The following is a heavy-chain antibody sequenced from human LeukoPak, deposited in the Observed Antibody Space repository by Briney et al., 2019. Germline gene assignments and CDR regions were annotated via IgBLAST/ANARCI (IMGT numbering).Heavy chain of an antibody. Sequence: ASVKVSCKASGYTFTSYGISWVRQAPGQGLEWMGWISAYNGNTNYAQKLQGRVTMTTDTSTSTAYMELRSLRSDDTAVYYCARDVWYSSSWSTPYWYFDLWGRGTLVTVSS. CDR3: ARDVWYSSSWSTPYWYFDL. V-gene: IGHV1-18*01. J-gene: IGHJ2*01. CDR1: GYTFTSYG. D-gene: IGHD6-13*01. CDR2: ISAYNGNT.